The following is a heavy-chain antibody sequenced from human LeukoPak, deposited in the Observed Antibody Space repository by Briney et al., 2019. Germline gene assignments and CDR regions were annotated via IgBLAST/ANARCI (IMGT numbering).Heavy chain of an antibody. CDR2: ISSSSSYT. J-gene: IGHJ6*02. V-gene: IGHV3-11*05. Sequence: PGGSLRLSCAASGFTFSDYYMSWIRQAAGKGLEWVSYISSSSSYTNYADSVKGRYTISRDNAKNSPYLQMNSLRAEDTAVYYCARDSAAAGTNYYYGMDVWGQGTTVTVSS. D-gene: IGHD6-13*01. CDR1: GFTFSDYY. CDR3: ARDSAAAGTNYYYGMDV.